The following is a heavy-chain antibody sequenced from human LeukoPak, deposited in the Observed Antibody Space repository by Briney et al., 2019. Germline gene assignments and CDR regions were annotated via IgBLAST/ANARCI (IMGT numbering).Heavy chain of an antibody. V-gene: IGHV4-31*03. CDR3: ARGAVAGTRTRFYYYYYGMDV. D-gene: IGHD6-19*01. CDR2: IYYSGST. Sequence: PSQTLSLTCTVSGGSISSGGYYWSWIRQHPGKGLEWIGYIYYSGSTYYNPSLKSRVTILVDTSKNQFSLKLSSVTAADTAVYYCARGAVAGTRTRFYYYYYGMDVWGQGTTVTVSS. J-gene: IGHJ6*02. CDR1: GGSISSGGYY.